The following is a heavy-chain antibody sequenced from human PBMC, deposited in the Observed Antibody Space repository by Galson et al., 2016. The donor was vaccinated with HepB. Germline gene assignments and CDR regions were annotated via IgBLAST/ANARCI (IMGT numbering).Heavy chain of an antibody. V-gene: IGHV6-1*01. Sequence: CAISGDSVTNNGAAWTWIRQSPSRGLEWLGRTYYRSKWWNTYAVSVKSRITINPDTSKNQFSLQLNSVTPEDTAVYYCARAETNWDGTGDLWFDPWGQGTLVTVSA. CDR3: ARAETNWDGTGDLWFDP. J-gene: IGHJ5*02. D-gene: IGHD7-27*01. CDR1: GDSVTNNGAA. CDR2: TYYRSKWWN.